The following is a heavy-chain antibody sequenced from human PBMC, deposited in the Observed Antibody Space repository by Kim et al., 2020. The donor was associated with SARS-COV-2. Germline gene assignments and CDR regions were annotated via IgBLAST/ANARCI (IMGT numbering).Heavy chain of an antibody. J-gene: IGHJ4*02. Sequence: NPSLRGRVPISVDKAKNQFSLKLGAVTAADTAVYYCARAWGYGDYAFDYWGQGTLVTVSS. CDR3: ARAWGYGDYAFDY. V-gene: IGHV4-4*02. D-gene: IGHD4-17*01.